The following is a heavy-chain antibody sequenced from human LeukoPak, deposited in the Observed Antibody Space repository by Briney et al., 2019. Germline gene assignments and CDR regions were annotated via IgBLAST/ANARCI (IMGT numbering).Heavy chain of an antibody. Sequence: ASVKVSCKASGYTSTSYAMHWVRQAPGQRLEWMGWINAGNGNTKYSQKFQGRVTITRDTSASTAYMELSSLRSEDTAVYYCARVESYYYGMDVWGKGTTVTVSS. J-gene: IGHJ6*04. CDR2: INAGNGNT. V-gene: IGHV1-3*01. CDR1: GYTSTSYA. CDR3: ARVESYYYGMDV. D-gene: IGHD5-24*01.